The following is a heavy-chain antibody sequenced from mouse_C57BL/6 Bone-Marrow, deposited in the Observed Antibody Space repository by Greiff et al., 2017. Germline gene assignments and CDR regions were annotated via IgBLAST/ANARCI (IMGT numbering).Heavy chain of an antibody. CDR1: GYTFTSYD. D-gene: IGHD2-3*01. Sequence: VQRVESGPELVKPGASVKLSCKASGYTFTSYDINWVQQRPGQGLEWIGWFYPRDGSTKYNEKFKGKATLTVDTSSSTAYMELHSLTSEDSAVYFCASRWLLRGYWGQGTTLTVSS. V-gene: IGHV1-85*01. CDR2: FYPRDGST. J-gene: IGHJ2*01. CDR3: ASRWLLRGY.